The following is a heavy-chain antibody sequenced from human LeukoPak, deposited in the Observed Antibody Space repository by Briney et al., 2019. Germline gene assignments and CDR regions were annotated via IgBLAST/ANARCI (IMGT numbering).Heavy chain of an antibody. CDR3: AHRLRSYSSSSPFDY. Sequence: SGPTLVKPTQTLTLSSTFSGSSLSTSGVGVGWIRQPPGKALEWLALLYWNDDKRYSPSLKSRPTITKDTSKNQVILTMTNMDPVDTATYYCAHRLRSYSSSSPFDYWGQGTLVTVSS. CDR2: LYWNDDK. D-gene: IGHD6-6*01. CDR1: GSSLSTSGVG. J-gene: IGHJ4*02. V-gene: IGHV2-5*01.